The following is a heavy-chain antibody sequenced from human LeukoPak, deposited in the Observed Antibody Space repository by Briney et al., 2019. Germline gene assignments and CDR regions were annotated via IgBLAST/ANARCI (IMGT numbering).Heavy chain of an antibody. V-gene: IGHV3-64D*09. J-gene: IGHJ4*02. CDR3: VKAMATYGYRVPFDY. Sequence: GGSLRLSCSASGFTFSSYAMHWVRQAPGKGLEYVSAISSDVVTTYYADSVKGRFTISRDNSKNTLYLQMSSLRAEDTAVYYCVKAMATYGYRVPFDYWGQGTLVTVSS. CDR2: ISSDVVTT. D-gene: IGHD5-18*01. CDR1: GFTFSSYA.